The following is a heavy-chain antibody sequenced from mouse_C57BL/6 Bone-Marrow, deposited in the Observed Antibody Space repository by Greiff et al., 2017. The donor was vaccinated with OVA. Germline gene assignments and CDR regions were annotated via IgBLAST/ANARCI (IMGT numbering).Heavy chain of an antibody. CDR1: GYAFSSSW. CDR2: IYPGDGDT. CDR3: ARRGDGYYVWYFDV. D-gene: IGHD2-3*01. J-gene: IGHJ1*03. Sequence: VMLVESGPELVKPGASVKISCKASGYAFSSSWMNWVKQRPGKGLEWIGRIYPGDGDTNYNGKFKGKATLTADKSSSTAYMQLSSLTSEDSAVYFCARRGDGYYVWYFDVWGTGTTVTVSS. V-gene: IGHV1-82*01.